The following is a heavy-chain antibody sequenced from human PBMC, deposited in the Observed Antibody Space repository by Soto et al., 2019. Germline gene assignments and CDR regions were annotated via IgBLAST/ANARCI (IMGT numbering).Heavy chain of an antibody. CDR1: GYTFTSYG. CDR2: ISAHNGNT. CDR3: ARGRYGDY. Sequence: QVHLVQSGAEAKKPGASVKVSCKASGYTFTSYGITWVRQAPGQGLEWMGWISAHNGNTDYAQKLQGRVIVTRDTSTSTAYMELRSLIPDDTAVYYCARGRYGDYWGQGALVTVSS. D-gene: IGHD1-1*01. V-gene: IGHV1-18*01. J-gene: IGHJ4*02.